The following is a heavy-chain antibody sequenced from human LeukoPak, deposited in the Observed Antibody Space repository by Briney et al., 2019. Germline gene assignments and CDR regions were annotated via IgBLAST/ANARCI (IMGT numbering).Heavy chain of an antibody. V-gene: IGHV3-30*02. CDR3: ARGIGSSTWPLAL. J-gene: IGHJ4*02. CDR1: GFTFSGYG. Sequence: PGGSLRLSCAASGFTFSGYGMHWVRQAPGKGLEWVAFIQYDGSNKEYADSVKGRFTISRDNAKNSLYLQLNSLRAEDTAVYYCARGIGSSTWPLALWGQGTLVTVSP. CDR2: IQYDGSNK. D-gene: IGHD6-13*01.